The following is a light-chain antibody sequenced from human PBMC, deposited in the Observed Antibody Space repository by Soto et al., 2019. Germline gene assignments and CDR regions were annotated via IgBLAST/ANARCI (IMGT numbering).Light chain of an antibody. J-gene: IGKJ5*01. Sequence: AIQLTQSPSSLSACVGDTVSITCRASQGISSALAWYQHKPGKAPKILIYDASSLQSGVPSRFSGSESGTECTLTISSLQPEDFATYYCQQLKSYPFTFGQGTRLEIK. V-gene: IGKV1-13*02. CDR3: QQLKSYPFT. CDR2: DAS. CDR1: QGISSA.